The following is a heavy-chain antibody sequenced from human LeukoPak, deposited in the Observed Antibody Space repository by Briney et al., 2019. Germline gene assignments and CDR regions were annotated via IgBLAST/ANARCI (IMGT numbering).Heavy chain of an antibody. Sequence: QPGGSLRLSCAASGFTFNNYGIHWVRQAPGKGLEWVAVIWYDGSNKYYADSVKGRFTISRDNSKNTLYLQMNSLRAEDTAVYYCARAGSSGKTQDYWGQGTLVTVSS. V-gene: IGHV3-33*01. D-gene: IGHD3-22*01. CDR2: IWYDGSNK. CDR1: GFTFNNYG. J-gene: IGHJ4*02. CDR3: ARAGSSGKTQDY.